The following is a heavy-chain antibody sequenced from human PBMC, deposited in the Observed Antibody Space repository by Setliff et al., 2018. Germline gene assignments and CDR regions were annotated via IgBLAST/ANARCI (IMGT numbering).Heavy chain of an antibody. V-gene: IGHV4-30-4*08. D-gene: IGHD5-12*01. CDR2: IYYSGTT. CDR3: ARGWLRFGYFDY. CDR1: GGSVSSGDYF. Sequence: LSLTCTVSGGSVSSGDYFWTWIRQPPGKGLEWIGHIYYSGTTYYNPSLKSRVTISVDTSKNQFSLNLSSVTAADTAVYYCARGWLRFGYFDYWGQGTLVTVSS. J-gene: IGHJ4*02.